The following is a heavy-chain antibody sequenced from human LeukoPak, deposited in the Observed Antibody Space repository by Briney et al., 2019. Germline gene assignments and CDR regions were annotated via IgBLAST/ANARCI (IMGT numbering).Heavy chain of an antibody. CDR1: GFTFSSYG. V-gene: IGHV3-48*02. J-gene: IGHJ4*02. CDR2: ISKTSNTR. CDR3: ARDRGYSNYYDY. Sequence: GGSLRLSCAASGFTFSSYGMSWVRQAPGKGLEWVSYISKTSNTRDYADSVKGRFTISRDNAKNSLYLQMNSLRDEDTAVYYCARDRGYSNYYDYWGQGTLVTVSS. D-gene: IGHD4-11*01.